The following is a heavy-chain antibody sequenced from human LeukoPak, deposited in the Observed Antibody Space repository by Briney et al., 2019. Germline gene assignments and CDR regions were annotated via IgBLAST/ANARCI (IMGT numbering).Heavy chain of an antibody. V-gene: IGHV3-21*01. D-gene: IGHD6-6*01. CDR1: GFAFSSYS. J-gene: IGHJ4*02. Sequence: GGSLRLSCAVSGFAFSSYSMTWVRQAPGKGLEWVSSISSSSGYKYYADSVKGRFTISRDNAKNSLYLQMDSLRAEDAAVYYCARTSGESTAALRAPFDYWGQGTLATVSS. CDR2: ISSSSGYK. CDR3: ARTSGESTAALRAPFDY.